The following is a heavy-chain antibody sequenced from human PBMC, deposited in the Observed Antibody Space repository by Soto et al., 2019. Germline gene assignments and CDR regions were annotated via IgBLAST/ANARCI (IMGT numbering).Heavy chain of an antibody. Sequence: SVKVSCKASGGTFGSHGIAWVRQALGQGLEWMGGLIAMLGTPTYARKVQGRATITADESLTSSYLELRSLRSEDTAVYFCAGGAMANFGDWGQGTVVTVSS. CDR2: LIAMLGTP. D-gene: IGHD5-18*01. J-gene: IGHJ4*02. V-gene: IGHV1-69*13. CDR1: GGTFGSHG. CDR3: AGGAMANFGD.